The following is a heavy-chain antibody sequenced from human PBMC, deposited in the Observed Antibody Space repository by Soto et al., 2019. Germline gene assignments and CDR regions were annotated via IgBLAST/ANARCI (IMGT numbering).Heavy chain of an antibody. CDR2: LNPNGGST. J-gene: IGHJ4*02. D-gene: IGHD6-13*01. V-gene: IGHV1-46*01. Sequence: QVQLVQSGAEVKKPGASVKVSCKASGYTFTNSYIHWVRQAPGQGLEWMALLNPNGGSTNYAQNFQGRVTVTRDTSTSTVYMELTSLTSDDTAVYYCARNLAAGDYWGQGTLVTVSS. CDR3: ARNLAAGDY. CDR1: GYTFTNSY.